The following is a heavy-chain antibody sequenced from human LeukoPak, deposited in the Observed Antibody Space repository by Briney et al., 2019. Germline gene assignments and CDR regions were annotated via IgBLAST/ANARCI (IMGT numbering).Heavy chain of an antibody. CDR2: ISYDGSNK. Sequence: GGSLRLSCAASGFTFSSYAMHWVRQAPGKGLEWVTIISYDGSNKYYADSVKGRFTISRDNSKNTLYLQMNSLRAEDTAVYYCARGGYYDSSGYYYPYYFDYWGQGTLVIVSS. D-gene: IGHD3-22*01. V-gene: IGHV3-30*04. CDR3: ARGGYYDSSGYYYPYYFDY. CDR1: GFTFSSYA. J-gene: IGHJ4*02.